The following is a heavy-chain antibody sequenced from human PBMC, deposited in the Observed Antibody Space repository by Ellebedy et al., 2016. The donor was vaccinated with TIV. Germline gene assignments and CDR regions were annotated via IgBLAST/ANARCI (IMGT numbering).Heavy chain of an antibody. V-gene: IGHV1-69*13. CDR3: ARSYNLQTLAP. J-gene: IGHJ5*02. D-gene: IGHD1-1*01. CDR2: FIPIFGTA. Sequence: AASVKVSCKAPGGTFSSYAISWVRQAPGKGLDWMGWFIPIFGTANYAQNFQGRVTITAAESTSTAYMELSSLRSEDTAVYYCARSYNLQTLAPWGQGTLVTVSS. CDR1: GGTFSSYA.